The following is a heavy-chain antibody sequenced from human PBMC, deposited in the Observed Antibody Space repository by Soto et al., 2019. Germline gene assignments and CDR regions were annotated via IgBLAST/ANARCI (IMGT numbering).Heavy chain of an antibody. CDR3: ARHFKMDWFDP. CDR2: IYYSGST. J-gene: IGHJ5*02. CDR1: GGSISSSSYY. Sequence: SETLSLTCTVSGGSISSSSYYWGWIRQPPGKGLEWIGSIYYSGSTYYNPSLKSRVTISVDTSKNQFSLKLSSVTAADTAVYYCARHFKMDWFDPWGQGTLVTVSS. V-gene: IGHV4-39*01. D-gene: IGHD2-8*01.